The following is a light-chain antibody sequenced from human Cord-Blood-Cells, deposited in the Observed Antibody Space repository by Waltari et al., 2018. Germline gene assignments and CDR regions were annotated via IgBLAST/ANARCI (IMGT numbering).Light chain of an antibody. CDR2: WAS. CDR1: QSVLYSSNNKNY. V-gene: IGKV4-1*01. CDR3: QQYYSTAWT. Sequence: DVVMTQSPDSLAVSLGERATINCKSSQSVLYSSNNKNYLAWYQQKPGQPPKLLIYWASTRESGVPDRFSGSRSGTDFTLTVSRRQGEDVAVYDCQQYYSTAWTFDQGTKVEIK. J-gene: IGKJ1*01.